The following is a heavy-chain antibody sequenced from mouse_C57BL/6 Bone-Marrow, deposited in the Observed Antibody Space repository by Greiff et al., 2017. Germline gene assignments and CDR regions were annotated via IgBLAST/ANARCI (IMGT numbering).Heavy chain of an antibody. J-gene: IGHJ2*01. Sequence: LQPGAELVKPGASVKLSCKASGYTFTSYWMHWVKQRPGQGLEWIGMIHPNSGSTNYNEKFKSKATLTVDKSSSTAYMQLSSLTSEDSAVYYCARGVYGSHDYWGQGTTLTVSS. V-gene: IGHV1-64*01. CDR1: GYTFTSYW. D-gene: IGHD1-1*01. CDR3: ARGVYGSHDY. CDR2: IHPNSGST.